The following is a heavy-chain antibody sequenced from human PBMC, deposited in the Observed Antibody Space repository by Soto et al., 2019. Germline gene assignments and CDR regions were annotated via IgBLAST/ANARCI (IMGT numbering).Heavy chain of an antibody. V-gene: IGHV1-69*02. Sequence: SVKVSCKASGCTFSSYTISWVRQAPGQGLEWMGRIIPILGIANYAQKFQGRVTITADKSTSTAYMELSSLRSEDTAVYYCARGPWSNYYYYGMDVWGQGTTVTVSS. CDR2: IIPILGIA. CDR3: ARGPWSNYYYYGMDV. D-gene: IGHD3-3*01. CDR1: GCTFSSYT. J-gene: IGHJ6*02.